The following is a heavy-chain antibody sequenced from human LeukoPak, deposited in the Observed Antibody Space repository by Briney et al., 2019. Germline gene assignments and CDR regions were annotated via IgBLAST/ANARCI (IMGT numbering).Heavy chain of an antibody. Sequence: SETLSLTCTVSGGSISSSSYYWGWIRQPPGKGLEWTGSIYYSGSTYYNPSLKSRVTISVDTSKNQFSLKLSSVTAADTAVYYCARDGYRDYWGQGTLVTVSS. J-gene: IGHJ4*02. CDR1: GGSISSSSYY. D-gene: IGHD2-2*03. CDR2: IYYSGST. CDR3: ARDGYRDY. V-gene: IGHV4-39*07.